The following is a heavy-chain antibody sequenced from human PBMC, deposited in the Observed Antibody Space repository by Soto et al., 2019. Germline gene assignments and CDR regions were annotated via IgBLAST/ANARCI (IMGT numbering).Heavy chain of an antibody. CDR1: GGTFSSYT. J-gene: IGHJ4*02. V-gene: IGHV1-69*02. CDR3: ARWGYCSSTSCYMVY. CDR2: IIPILGIA. Sequence: QVQLVQSGAEVKKPGSSVKVSCKASGGTFSSYTISWVRQAPGQGLEWMGRIIPILGIANYAQKFQGRVTITADKSTSTAYMELRSLRSEDTAVYYCARWGYCSSTSCYMVYWGQGTLVTVSS. D-gene: IGHD2-2*02.